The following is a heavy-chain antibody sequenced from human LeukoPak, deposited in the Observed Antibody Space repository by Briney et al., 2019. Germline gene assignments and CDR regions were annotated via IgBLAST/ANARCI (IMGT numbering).Heavy chain of an antibody. CDR1: GGSFSGYY. CDR3: ARGPHGSGSARDYYYYGMDV. D-gene: IGHD3-10*01. V-gene: IGHV4-34*01. J-gene: IGHJ6*04. Sequence: SETLSLTCAVYGGSFSGYYWSWLRQPPWKGLDGIGEINHSGCTNYIPSLKSRVPISVDTSQNQFLLKLSSVATADTAGYYCARGPHGSGSARDYYYYGMDVWGKGT. CDR2: INHSGCT.